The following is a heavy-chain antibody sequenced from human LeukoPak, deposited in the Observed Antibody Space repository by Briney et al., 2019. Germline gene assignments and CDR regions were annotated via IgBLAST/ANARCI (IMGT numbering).Heavy chain of an antibody. V-gene: IGHV4-59*01. J-gene: IGHJ3*02. CDR2: IYYSGST. D-gene: IGHD5-18*01. CDR3: ARGSGYSYGYDAFDI. Sequence: PSETLSLTCTVSGGPISSYYWSWIRQPPGKGLEWIGYIYYSGSTNYNPSLKSRVTISVDTSKNQFSLKLSSVTAADTAVYYCARGSGYSYGYDAFDIWGQGTMVTVSS. CDR1: GGPISSYY.